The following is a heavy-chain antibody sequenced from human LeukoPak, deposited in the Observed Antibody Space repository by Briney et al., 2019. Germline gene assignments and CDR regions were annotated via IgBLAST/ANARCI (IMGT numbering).Heavy chain of an antibody. Sequence: GRSLRLSCAASGFTFSNYAMHWVRQAPGKGLAWVAIISYDGTNKYYADSVKGRFTISRDNSKNTLYLQMNSLRGEDTAVYYCARDYGSGSYPRIYFEYWGQGTLVTVSS. CDR1: GFTFSNYA. V-gene: IGHV3-30*04. CDR2: ISYDGTNK. CDR3: ARDYGSGSYPRIYFEY. J-gene: IGHJ4*02. D-gene: IGHD3-10*01.